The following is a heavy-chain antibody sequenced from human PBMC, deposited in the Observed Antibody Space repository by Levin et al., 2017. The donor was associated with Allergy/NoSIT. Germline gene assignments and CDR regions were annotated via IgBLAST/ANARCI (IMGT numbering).Heavy chain of an antibody. J-gene: IGHJ4*02. Sequence: VASVKVSCKASGYTFTGYYMHWVRQAPGQGLEWMGRINPNSGGTNYAQKFQGRVTMTRDTSISTAYMELSRLRSDDTAVYYCASFPLMTTVRYFDYWGQGTLVTVSS. CDR2: INPNSGGT. CDR1: GYTFTGYY. D-gene: IGHD4-11*01. V-gene: IGHV1-2*06. CDR3: ASFPLMTTVRYFDY.